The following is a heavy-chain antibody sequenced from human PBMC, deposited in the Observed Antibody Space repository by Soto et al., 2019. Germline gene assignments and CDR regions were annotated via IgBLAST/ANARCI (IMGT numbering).Heavy chain of an antibody. J-gene: IGHJ4*02. CDR3: ALASFDY. CDR1: GYTFTSYY. V-gene: IGHV1-46*03. Sequence: ASMKVSCKASGYTFTSYYIHWVRQAPGQGLEWMGIINPSGGDTSYAQKFQGRVTMTRDTSTSTVYMELSSLRSEDTAVYYCALASFDYWGQGTLVTVSS. CDR2: INPSGGDT.